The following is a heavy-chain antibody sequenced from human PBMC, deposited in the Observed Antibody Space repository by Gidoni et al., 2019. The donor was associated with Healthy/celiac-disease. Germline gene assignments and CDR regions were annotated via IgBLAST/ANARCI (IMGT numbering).Heavy chain of an antibody. D-gene: IGHD6-13*01. J-gene: IGHJ3*02. CDR3: ARDRSRAAAGTGAFDI. Sequence: QVQLVQSGAEVKKPGSSVKVSCKASGGTFSSYAISWVRLAPGQGLEWMGGIIPIFGTANYAQKFQGRVTITADKSTSTAYMELSSLRSEDTAVYYCARDRSRAAAGTGAFDIWGQGTMVTVSS. CDR1: GGTFSSYA. CDR2: IIPIFGTA. V-gene: IGHV1-69*06.